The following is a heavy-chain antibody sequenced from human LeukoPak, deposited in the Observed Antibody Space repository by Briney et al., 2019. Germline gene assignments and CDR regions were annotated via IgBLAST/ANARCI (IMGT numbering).Heavy chain of an antibody. D-gene: IGHD3-10*01. CDR3: ARVGSAYGSGSYYNNGFDY. CDR2: ISAYNGNT. CDR1: GYPFTSYG. V-gene: IGHV1-18*01. Sequence: ASVKVSCKASGYPFTSYGISWVRQAPGQGLEWMGWISAYNGNTNYAQKLQGRVTMTTDTSTSTAYMELRSLRSDDTAVYYCARVGSAYGSGSYYNNGFDYWGQGTLVTVSS. J-gene: IGHJ4*02.